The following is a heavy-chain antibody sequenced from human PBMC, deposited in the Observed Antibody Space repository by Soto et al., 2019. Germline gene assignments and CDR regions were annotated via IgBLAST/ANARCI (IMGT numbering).Heavy chain of an antibody. V-gene: IGHV1-2*04. CDR3: ARDLRCSSTSCSSHDAFDI. J-gene: IGHJ3*02. Sequence: ASVKVSCKASGYTFTGYYMHWVRQAPGQGLEWMGWINPNSGGTNYAQKFQGWVTMTRDTSINTAYMELSRLRSDDTAVYYCARDLRCSSTSCSSHDAFDIWGQGTMVTVSS. CDR2: INPNSGGT. CDR1: GYTFTGYY. D-gene: IGHD2-2*01.